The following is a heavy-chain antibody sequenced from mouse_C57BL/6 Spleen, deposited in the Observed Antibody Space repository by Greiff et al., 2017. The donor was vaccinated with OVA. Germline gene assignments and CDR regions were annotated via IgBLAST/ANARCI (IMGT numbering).Heavy chain of an antibody. CDR2: IDPNSGGT. CDR3: AREGSRTVVATRYAMDY. J-gene: IGHJ4*01. Sequence: QVQLQQPGAELVKPGASVKLSCKASGYTFTSYWMHWVKQRPGRGLEWIGRIDPNSGGTKYNEKFKSKATLTVDKPSSTAYMQLSSLTSEDSAVYYCAREGSRTVVATRYAMDYWGQGTSVTVSS. D-gene: IGHD1-1*01. CDR1: GYTFTSYW. V-gene: IGHV1-72*01.